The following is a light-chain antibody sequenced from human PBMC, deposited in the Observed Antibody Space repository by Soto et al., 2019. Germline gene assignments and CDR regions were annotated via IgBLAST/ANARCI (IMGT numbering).Light chain of an antibody. CDR1: QSIGSW. CDR3: QQTYSTPQP. V-gene: IGKV1-5*02. Sequence: DIQMTQSPSTLSASVVDRVIIVCRASQSIGSWLAWYQHKPGKAPRLLINGASSLQSGVPSRFSGSGSATDFTLTISGLRPEDFATYYCQQTYSTPQPFGQGTRLEIK. J-gene: IGKJ5*01. CDR2: GAS.